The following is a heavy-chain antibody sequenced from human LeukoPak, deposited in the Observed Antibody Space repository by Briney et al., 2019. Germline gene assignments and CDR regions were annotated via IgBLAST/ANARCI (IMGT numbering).Heavy chain of an antibody. CDR2: ISAYNGKT. CDR3: AREGKFYDILTGYSTAANWFDP. D-gene: IGHD3-9*01. Sequence: GASVNFPSRASGYTFTTYGLSWVGQAPGQGIEWMGWISAYNGKTSYAQKFQGRVTMTTDTSTGTAYMELRSLSSDDTAMYYCAREGKFYDILTGYSTAANWFDPWGQGTLVTVSS. V-gene: IGHV1-18*01. J-gene: IGHJ5*02. CDR1: GYTFTTYG.